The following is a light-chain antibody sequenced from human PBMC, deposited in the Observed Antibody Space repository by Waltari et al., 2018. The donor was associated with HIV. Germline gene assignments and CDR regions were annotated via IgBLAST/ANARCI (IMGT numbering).Light chain of an antibody. CDR1: QSIGNS. Sequence: DIQMTQSPPSLSASVGDRVTITCRASQSIGNSLNWYQQKPGKAPNLLMYAASSLQSGVPSRFAGSGSGTDFTLTISRLQPEDFATYYCQQSYSSPRLTFGGGTKVEIK. CDR3: QQSYSSPRLT. J-gene: IGKJ4*01. V-gene: IGKV1-39*01. CDR2: AAS.